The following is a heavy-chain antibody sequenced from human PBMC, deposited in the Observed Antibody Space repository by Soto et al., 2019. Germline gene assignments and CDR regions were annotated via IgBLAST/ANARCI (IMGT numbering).Heavy chain of an antibody. CDR1: GDSVSSSNYY. CDR2: LFYSGST. J-gene: IGHJ5*02. Sequence: QVQLQESGPGLVRPSETLSLTCTVSGDSVSSSNYYWSWIRQSPVKGLEWIGYLFYSGSTNYNPSLKSRVTLSVDTSKNQFSLKLKSVTAADTAVYYCARDVTTSGRHPPESTWGQGTLVTVS. CDR3: ARDVTTSGRHPPEST. D-gene: IGHD6-19*01. V-gene: IGHV4-61*01.